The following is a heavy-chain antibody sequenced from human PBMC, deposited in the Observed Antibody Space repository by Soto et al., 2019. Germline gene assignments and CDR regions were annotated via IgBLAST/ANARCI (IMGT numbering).Heavy chain of an antibody. CDR3: ARDGVTIFGVVIKYYYYYGMDV. J-gene: IGHJ6*02. D-gene: IGHD3-3*01. CDR2: ISAYNGNT. CDR1: GYTFTSYG. Sequence: ASVKVSCKASGYTFTSYGISWVRQAPGQRLEWMGWISAYNGNTNYAQKLQGRVTMTTDTSTSTAYMELRSLRSDDTAVYYCARDGVTIFGVVIKYYYYYGMDVWGQGTTVTVSS. V-gene: IGHV1-18*01.